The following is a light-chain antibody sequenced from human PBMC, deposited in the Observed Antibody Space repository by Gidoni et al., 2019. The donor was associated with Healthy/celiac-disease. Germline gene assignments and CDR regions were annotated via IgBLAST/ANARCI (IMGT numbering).Light chain of an antibody. J-gene: IGLJ2*01. CDR1: SSDVGGYNY. V-gene: IGLV2-14*01. CDR3: SSYTSSNTLV. Sequence: QSALTQPASVSGSPGPSITISCTGTSSDVGGYNYVSWYQQHPGKAHKLMIYDVSNRPSGVSSRFSGSKSGNTASLTISGLQAEDEADYYCSSYTSSNTLVFGGGTKLTVL. CDR2: DVS.